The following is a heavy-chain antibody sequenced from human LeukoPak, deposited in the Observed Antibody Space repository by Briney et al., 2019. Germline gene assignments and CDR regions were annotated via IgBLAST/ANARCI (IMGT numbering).Heavy chain of an antibody. CDR3: ARGVVVPAAVPKYYFDY. D-gene: IGHD2-2*01. CDR1: GYTFTSYG. Sequence: ASVKVSCKASGYTFTSYGISWVRQAPGQGLEWMGWISAYNGNTNYAQKLQGRVTMTTDTSTSTAYMELSSLRSEDTAVYYCARGVVVPAAVPKYYFDYWGQGTLVTVSS. V-gene: IGHV1-18*01. J-gene: IGHJ4*02. CDR2: ISAYNGNT.